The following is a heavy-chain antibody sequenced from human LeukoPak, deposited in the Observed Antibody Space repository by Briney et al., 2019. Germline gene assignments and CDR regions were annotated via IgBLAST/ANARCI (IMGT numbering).Heavy chain of an antibody. CDR3: ARYYIEGRCFDY. V-gene: IGHV1-2*02. D-gene: IGHD3-10*01. Sequence: ASVKVSCKASGYTFTSYAIIWVRQAPGQGLEWMGWINPNSGGTNYAQKFQGRVTMTRDTSIRTAYMELSRLRSDDTAMYYCARYYIEGRCFDYWGQGTLVTVSP. CDR1: GYTFTSYA. CDR2: INPNSGGT. J-gene: IGHJ4*02.